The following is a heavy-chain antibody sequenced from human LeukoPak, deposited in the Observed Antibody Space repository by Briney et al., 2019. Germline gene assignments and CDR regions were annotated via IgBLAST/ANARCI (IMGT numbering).Heavy chain of an antibody. CDR3: ARAVVSIVRGVIFDY. Sequence: PSETLSLTCTVSGGSISSYYWSWIRQPPGKGLEWIGYIYYSGSTNYNPSLKSRVTISVDTSKNQFSLKLSSVTAADTAVYYCARAVVSIVRGVIFDYWGQGTLVTVSS. CDR2: IYYSGST. V-gene: IGHV4-59*01. D-gene: IGHD3-10*01. J-gene: IGHJ4*02. CDR1: GGSISSYY.